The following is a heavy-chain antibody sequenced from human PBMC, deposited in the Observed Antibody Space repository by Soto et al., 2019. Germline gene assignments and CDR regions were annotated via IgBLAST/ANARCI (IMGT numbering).Heavy chain of an antibody. Sequence: RGESLKISCKGSGYSFTNYWIGWVRQMPGKDLEWIGIIYPEDSETRYSPSFQGLVTISVDKSISTAYLQWNSLQASDTATYYCAHGVTYYDSSGSPPFDYWGQGTLVTVSS. V-gene: IGHV5-51*01. CDR2: IYPEDSET. CDR3: AHGVTYYDSSGSPPFDY. D-gene: IGHD3-22*01. J-gene: IGHJ4*02. CDR1: GYSFTNYW.